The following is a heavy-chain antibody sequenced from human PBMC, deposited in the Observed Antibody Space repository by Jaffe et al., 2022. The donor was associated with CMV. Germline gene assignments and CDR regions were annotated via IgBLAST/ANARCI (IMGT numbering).Heavy chain of an antibody. CDR1: GGSISSYY. V-gene: IGHV4-59*13. CDR2: IYNTDNT. CDR3: AKSGYSSSGAVDY. Sequence: QVQLQESGPRQVKASETLSLTCTVSGGSISSYYWSWVRQPPGKGLEWIGYIYNTDNTNHNPSLKSRVTLSVDTSKNQFSLKLSSVTSADTAVYYCAKSGYSSSGAVDYWGQGSLVTVSS. D-gene: IGHD6-13*01. J-gene: IGHJ4*02.